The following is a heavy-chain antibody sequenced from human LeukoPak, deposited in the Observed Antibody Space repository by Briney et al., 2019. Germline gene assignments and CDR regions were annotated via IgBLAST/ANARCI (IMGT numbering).Heavy chain of an antibody. D-gene: IGHD3-3*01. V-gene: IGHV1-69*13. Sequence: GASVKLSCNASGGSCRTYPISWLRQAPRQALGWGGGMIRIFVSKKYAQQFQGRVTITADESTSTASRELSSLRSEDTAVYYCARSAGGVTISGVIPQFDYYYYYNMDIWGKGTTVIVSS. J-gene: IGHJ6*03. CDR1: GGSCRTYP. CDR2: MIRIFVSK. CDR3: ARSAGGVTISGVIPQFDYYYYYNMDI.